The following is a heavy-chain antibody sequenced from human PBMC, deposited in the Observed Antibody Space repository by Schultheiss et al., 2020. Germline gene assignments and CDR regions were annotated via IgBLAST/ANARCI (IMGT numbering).Heavy chain of an antibody. Sequence: SVKVSCKASGGTFSSSAINWVRQAPGQGLEWMGGIIPIFGTSNYAQKFQARVTITADESTSTAYMELTSLRSEDTAVYYCASGGWGESPSNYYYGMDVWGQGTTVTVSS. CDR2: IIPIFGTS. V-gene: IGHV1-69*13. D-gene: IGHD3-16*01. CDR3: ASGGWGESPSNYYYGMDV. CDR1: GGTFSSSA. J-gene: IGHJ6*02.